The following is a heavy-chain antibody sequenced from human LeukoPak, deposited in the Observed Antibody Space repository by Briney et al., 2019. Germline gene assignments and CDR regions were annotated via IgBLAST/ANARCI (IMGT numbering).Heavy chain of an antibody. V-gene: IGHV1-18*01. CDR1: GYTFTSYG. CDR3: ARAGIRFLEWLPRIHYMDV. CDR2: ISAYNGNT. Sequence: ASVKVSCKASGYTFTSYGISWVRQAPGQGLEWMGWISAYNGNTSYAQKLQGRVTMTTDTSTSTAYMELRSLRSDDTAVYYCARAGIRFLEWLPRIHYMDVWGKGTTVTVSS. D-gene: IGHD3-3*01. J-gene: IGHJ6*03.